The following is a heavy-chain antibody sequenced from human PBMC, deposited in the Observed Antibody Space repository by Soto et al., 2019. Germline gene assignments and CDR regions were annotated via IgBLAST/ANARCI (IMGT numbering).Heavy chain of an antibody. Sequence: PGGSLRLSCAASGFTFSSYAMSWVRQAPGKGLEWVSAISGSGGSTYYADSVKGRFTISRDNSKNTLYLQMNSLRAEDTAVYYCAKGDGKATVTTSLDYWGQGTLVTVSS. CDR1: GFTFSSYA. V-gene: IGHV3-23*01. CDR2: ISGSGGST. J-gene: IGHJ4*02. CDR3: AKGDGKATVTTSLDY. D-gene: IGHD4-17*01.